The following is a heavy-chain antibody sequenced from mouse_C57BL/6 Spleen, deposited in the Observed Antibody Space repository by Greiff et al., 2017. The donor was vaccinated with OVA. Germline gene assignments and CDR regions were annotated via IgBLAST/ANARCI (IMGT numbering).Heavy chain of an antibody. D-gene: IGHD1-1*01. Sequence: EVKLQESGPGLVKPSQSLSLTCSVTGYSITSGYYWNWIRQFPGNKLEWMGYISYDGSNNYNPSLKNRISITRDTSKNQFFLKLNSVTTEDTATYYCARGRYYGSSLYWYFDVWGTGTTVTVSS. V-gene: IGHV3-6*01. CDR1: GYSITSGYY. CDR3: ARGRYYGSSLYWYFDV. CDR2: ISYDGSN. J-gene: IGHJ1*03.